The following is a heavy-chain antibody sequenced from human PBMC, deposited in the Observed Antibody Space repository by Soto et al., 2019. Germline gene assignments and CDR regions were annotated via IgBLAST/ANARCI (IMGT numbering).Heavy chain of an antibody. J-gene: IGHJ4*02. D-gene: IGHD3-22*01. CDR2: FDPEDGET. CDR3: AVGPARASSGLIDS. Sequence: ASVKVSCKVSGYTLTKLSMHWVRQAPGKGLEWMGGFDPEDGETIYAQAFQGRLTMTEDTSRDTAYMELSSLRSEDTAVYYCAVGPARASSGLIDSWGQGTLVTVPQ. V-gene: IGHV1-24*01. CDR1: GYTLTKLS.